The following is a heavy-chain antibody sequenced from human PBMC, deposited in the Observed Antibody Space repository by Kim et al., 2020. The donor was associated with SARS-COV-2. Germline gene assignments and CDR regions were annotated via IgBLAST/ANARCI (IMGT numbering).Heavy chain of an antibody. D-gene: IGHD2-2*01. J-gene: IGHJ6*02. CDR2: INPSGGST. CDR1: GYTFTSYY. V-gene: IGHV1-46*01. CDR3: ARDFSGYCSSTSCYESQYYYGMDV. Sequence: ASVKVSCKASGYTFTSYYMHWVRQAPGQGLEWMGIINPSGGSTSYAQKFQGRVTMTRDTSTSTVYMELSSLRSEDTAVYYCARDFSGYCSSTSCYESQYYYGMDVWGQGTTVTVSS.